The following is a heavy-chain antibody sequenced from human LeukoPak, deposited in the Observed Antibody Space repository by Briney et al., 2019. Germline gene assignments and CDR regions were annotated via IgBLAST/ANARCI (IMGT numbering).Heavy chain of an antibody. D-gene: IGHD5-18*01. CDR2: ISYDGSNK. V-gene: IGHV3-30-3*01. Sequence: PGRSLRLSCAASGFTFSSYAMYWVRQAPGQGLEWVAVISYDGSNKYYADSVKGRFTISRDNSKNTLYLQMNILRAEDTAVYYCARGAVDTVMVTDYYYGMDVWGQGTTVTVSS. J-gene: IGHJ6*02. CDR3: ARGAVDTVMVTDYYYGMDV. CDR1: GFTFSSYA.